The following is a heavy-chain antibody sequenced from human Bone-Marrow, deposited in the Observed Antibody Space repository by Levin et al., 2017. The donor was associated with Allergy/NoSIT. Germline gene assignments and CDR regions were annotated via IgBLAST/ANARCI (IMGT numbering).Heavy chain of an antibody. Sequence: TGGSLRLSCAASGFTFSSYAMHWVRQAPGKGLEWVAVISYDGSNKYYADSVKGRFTISRDNSKNTLYLQMNSLRAEDTAVYYCARGRGKQYYYGMDVWGQGTTVTVSS. V-gene: IGHV3-30-3*01. CDR1: GFTFSSYA. D-gene: IGHD3-10*01. CDR2: ISYDGSNK. CDR3: ARGRGKQYYYGMDV. J-gene: IGHJ6*02.